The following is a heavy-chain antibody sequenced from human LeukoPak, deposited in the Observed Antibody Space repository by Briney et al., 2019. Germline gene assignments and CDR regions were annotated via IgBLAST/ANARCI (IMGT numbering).Heavy chain of an antibody. J-gene: IGHJ4*02. V-gene: IGHV1-69*04. CDR3: ARGGPYAQLGREGDY. Sequence: SVKVSCKASGGTFSSYAISWVRQAPGQGLEWMGRIIPILGIANYAQKFQGRVTITADKSTSTAYMELSSLRSEDTAVYYCARGGPYAQLGREGDYWGQGTLVTVSS. CDR2: IIPILGIA. CDR1: GGTFSSYA. D-gene: IGHD6-13*01.